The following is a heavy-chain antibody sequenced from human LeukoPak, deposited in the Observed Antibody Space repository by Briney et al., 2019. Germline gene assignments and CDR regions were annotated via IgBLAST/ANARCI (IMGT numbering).Heavy chain of an antibody. CDR1: GGTFNSYA. CDR3: ARDVPEYSSSSGFFDY. V-gene: IGHV1-69*01. CDR2: IIPIFGTA. Sequence: GSSVKVSCKASGGTFNSYAISWVRQAPGQGLEWMGGIIPIFGTANYAQKFQGRVTITADESTSTAYMELSSLRSEDTAVYYCARDVPEYSSSSGFFDYWGQGTLVTVSS. J-gene: IGHJ4*02. D-gene: IGHD6-6*01.